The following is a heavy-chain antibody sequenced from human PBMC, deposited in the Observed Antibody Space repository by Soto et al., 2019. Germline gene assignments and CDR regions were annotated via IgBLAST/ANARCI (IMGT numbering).Heavy chain of an antibody. D-gene: IGHD2-15*01. Sequence: EVQLVHSGGGLVQPGGSLRLSCVASGFTFSSYGMNWVRQAPGKGLEWVSYISSGRVTTNYADSVKGRFTISRDNAKSSLYLQLNSLRDDDTAVYYCARGGAARPDYWGQGTLVIVSS. CDR3: ARGGAARPDY. CDR1: GFTFSSYG. CDR2: ISSGRVTT. J-gene: IGHJ4*02. V-gene: IGHV3-48*02.